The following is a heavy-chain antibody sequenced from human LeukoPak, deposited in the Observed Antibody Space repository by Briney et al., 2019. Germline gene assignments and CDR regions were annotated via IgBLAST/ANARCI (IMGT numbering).Heavy chain of an antibody. Sequence: SETLSLTCTVSGGSISSYYWSWIRQPPGKGLEWIGYIYYSGSTNYNPSLKSRVTISVDTSKNQFSLKPSSVTAADTAVYYCARDRSIAAAGTTFYYYYGMDVWGQGTTVTVSS. D-gene: IGHD6-13*01. CDR1: GGSISSYY. CDR2: IYYSGST. V-gene: IGHV4-59*01. J-gene: IGHJ6*02. CDR3: ARDRSIAAAGTTFYYYYGMDV.